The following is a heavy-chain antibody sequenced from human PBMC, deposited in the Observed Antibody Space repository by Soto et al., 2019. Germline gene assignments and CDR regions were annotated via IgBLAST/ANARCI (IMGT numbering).Heavy chain of an antibody. CDR3: TTDPGEYRDF. Sequence: EVQLVESGGDIVKPGGCLRLSCETSGITFINAWMSWVRQAPGKGLEWVGHIKNKADGGAADYAAAVRGRFTISRDDSKNTLFLQMNSLEVEDTAIYYCTTDPGEYRDFWGQGTLVTVS. J-gene: IGHJ4*02. CDR1: GITFINAW. D-gene: IGHD4-17*01. CDR2: IKNKADGGAA. V-gene: IGHV3-15*01.